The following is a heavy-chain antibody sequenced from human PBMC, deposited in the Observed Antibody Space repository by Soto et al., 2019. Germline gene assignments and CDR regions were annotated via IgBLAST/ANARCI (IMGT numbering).Heavy chain of an antibody. D-gene: IGHD3-22*01. CDR2: IIPIFGTA. J-gene: IGHJ3*02. CDR1: GGTFSSYA. V-gene: IGHV1-69*13. CDR3: AGYYYDSSGYPDAFDI. Sequence: SVKVSCKASGGTFSSYAISWVRQAPGQGLEWMGGIIPIFGTANYAQKFQGRVTITADESTSTAYMELSSLRSEDTAVYYCAGYYYDSSGYPDAFDIWGQGTMVTVSS.